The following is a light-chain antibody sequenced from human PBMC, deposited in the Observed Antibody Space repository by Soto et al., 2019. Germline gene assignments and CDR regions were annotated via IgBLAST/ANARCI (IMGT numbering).Light chain of an antibody. J-gene: IGKJ1*01. CDR1: QSVSSN. CDR3: QQYNDWPPWT. Sequence: EIVRTQSPASLSVSPGERATLSCRASQSVSSNLAWYQQKPCQAPRLLIYAASTRATGIPARFSGRGSGADFTLTISSLQSEDFAVYYCQQYNDWPPWTVGQGTKVDIK. CDR2: AAS. V-gene: IGKV3-15*01.